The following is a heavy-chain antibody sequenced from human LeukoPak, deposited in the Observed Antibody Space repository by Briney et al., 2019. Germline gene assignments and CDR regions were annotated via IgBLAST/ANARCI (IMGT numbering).Heavy chain of an antibody. CDR3: VRDLGWNEDY. D-gene: IGHD1-1*01. V-gene: IGHV3-74*01. Sequence: SGGSLRLSXAASGFTFRSYWMHWVRQAPGKGLFWLSRINSDGSRICYADSVKGRFTISRDNAKNTLYLQMNSLRVEDTAVYYCVRDLGWNEDYWGQGTLVTVSS. CDR1: GFTFRSYW. J-gene: IGHJ4*02. CDR2: INSDGSRI.